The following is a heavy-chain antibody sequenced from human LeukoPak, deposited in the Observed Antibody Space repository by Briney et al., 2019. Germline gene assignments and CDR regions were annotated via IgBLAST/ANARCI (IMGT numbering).Heavy chain of an antibody. D-gene: IGHD1-26*01. CDR2: INHSGST. Sequence: PSETLSLTCAVYGGSFSGYYWSWIRQPPGKGLEWIGEINHSGSTNYNPPLKSRVTISVDTSKNQFSLKLSSVTAADTAVYYCARGLSNSGSYHGDYWGQGTLVTVSS. V-gene: IGHV4-34*01. CDR3: ARGLSNSGSYHGDY. J-gene: IGHJ4*02. CDR1: GGSFSGYY.